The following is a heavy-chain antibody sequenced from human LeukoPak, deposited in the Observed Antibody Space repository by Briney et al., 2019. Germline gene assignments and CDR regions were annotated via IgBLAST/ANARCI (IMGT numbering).Heavy chain of an antibody. Sequence: DPGGSLRLSCAASGFTFSSYSMNWVRQAPGKGLEWVSYISSSSSTIYYADSVKGRFTISRDNSKNTLYLQMNSLRAEDTAVYYCAKVRRAVAGTVGDYFDYWGQGTLVTVSS. CDR1: GFTFSSYS. J-gene: IGHJ4*02. CDR2: ISSSSSTI. V-gene: IGHV3-48*01. D-gene: IGHD6-19*01. CDR3: AKVRRAVAGTVGDYFDY.